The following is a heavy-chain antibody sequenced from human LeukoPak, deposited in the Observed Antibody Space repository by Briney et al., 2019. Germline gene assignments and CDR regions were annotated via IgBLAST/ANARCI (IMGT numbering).Heavy chain of an antibody. J-gene: IGHJ4*02. CDR2: ITASGTAM. CDR3: ASSGSYRFDY. Sequence: GGSLRLSCAASGFMFTSYVMNWVRQAPGKGLEWVSHITASGTAMFYADSVKGRFTISRDNAKNSLYLQMNSLRDEDTAVYYCASSGSYRFDYWGQGTLVTVSS. D-gene: IGHD1-26*01. CDR1: GFMFTSYV. V-gene: IGHV3-48*02.